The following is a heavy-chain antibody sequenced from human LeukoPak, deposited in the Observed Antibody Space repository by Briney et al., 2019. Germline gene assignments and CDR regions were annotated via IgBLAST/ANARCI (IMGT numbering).Heavy chain of an antibody. Sequence: GASVKVSCKASGYTFTSYAITWVRQAPGQGLEWMGWISAYNGYTNYAQKLQGRVTMTTDTSTSTAYMELRSLRSDDTAVYYCASPEYGSDAFDIWGQGTMVTVSS. J-gene: IGHJ3*02. CDR1: GYTFTSYA. CDR3: ASPEYGSDAFDI. D-gene: IGHD1-14*01. CDR2: ISAYNGYT. V-gene: IGHV1-18*01.